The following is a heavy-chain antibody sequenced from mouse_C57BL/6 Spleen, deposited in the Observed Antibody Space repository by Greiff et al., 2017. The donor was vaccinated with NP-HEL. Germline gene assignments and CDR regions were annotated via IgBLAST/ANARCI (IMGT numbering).Heavy chain of an antibody. J-gene: IGHJ2*01. D-gene: IGHD1-1*01. CDR2: IDPETGGT. CDR3: TRMDYYGSSSDY. Sequence: VQLQQSGAELVRPGASVTLSCKASGYTFTDYEMHWVKQTPVHGLEWIGAIDPETGGTAYNQKFKGKAILTADKSSSTAYMELRSLTSEDSAVYYCTRMDYYGSSSDYWVQGTTLTVSS. V-gene: IGHV1-15*01. CDR1: GYTFTDYE.